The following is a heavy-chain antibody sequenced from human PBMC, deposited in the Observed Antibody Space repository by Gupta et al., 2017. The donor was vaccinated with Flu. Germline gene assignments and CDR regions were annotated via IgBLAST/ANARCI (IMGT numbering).Heavy chain of an antibody. CDR3: ERAHEQADWWPYYLDY. CDR2: IYYSGST. J-gene: IGHJ4*02. Sequence: GYDWRRIRQHPGKGLEWIGYIYYSGSTNYKPTLKSRVTIAVDSSKNQFSLELSSVVAEDTGVYNCERAHEQADWWPYYLDYWGQGTPVTVSA. V-gene: IGHV4-31*02. D-gene: IGHD2-8*02. CDR1: GYD.